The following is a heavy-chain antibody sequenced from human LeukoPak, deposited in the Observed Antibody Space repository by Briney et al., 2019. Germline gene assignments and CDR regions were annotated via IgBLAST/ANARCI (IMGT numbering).Heavy chain of an antibody. CDR1: GFTFSDYY. J-gene: IGHJ4*02. D-gene: IGHD2-21*01. CDR2: ITTSGSDT. V-gene: IGHV3-11*06. CDR3: ARGTGSRKCGNCYFDY. Sequence: GGSLRLSCAASGFTFSDYYMSWIRQAPGKGLEWVSYITTSGSDTNYPDSVKGRFTISRENAKNSLYPHINSLRAEDTAVYYCARGTGSRKCGNCYFDYWGQGTLVTVSS.